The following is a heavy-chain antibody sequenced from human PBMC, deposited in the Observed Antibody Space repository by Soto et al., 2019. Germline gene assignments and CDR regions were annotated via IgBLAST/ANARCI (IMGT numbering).Heavy chain of an antibody. CDR3: ARGGVVRGVPYYYYGMDV. V-gene: IGHV4-61*08. CDR1: GASVKTYGYF. Sequence: SETLSLTCTVSGASVKTYGYFWSWIRQAPGKGLEYIGYISYSGITSYNPSFKSRVTVSLDTPETQFSLKLTSVTAADTAVYYCARGGVVRGVPYYYYGMDVWGQGTTVTISS. D-gene: IGHD3-10*01. J-gene: IGHJ6*02. CDR2: ISYSGIT.